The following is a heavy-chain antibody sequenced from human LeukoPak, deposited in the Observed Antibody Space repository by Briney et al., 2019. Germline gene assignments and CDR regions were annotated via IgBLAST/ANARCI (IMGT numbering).Heavy chain of an antibody. J-gene: IGHJ4*02. D-gene: IGHD3-9*01. CDR3: AKNLRLRYFDWLSSRPVDY. V-gene: IGHV3-30*02. CDR1: GFTFSSYG. CDR2: IRYDGSNK. Sequence: PGGSLRLSCAASGFTFSSYGMHWVRQAPGKGLEWVAFIRYDGSNKYYADSVKGRFTISRDNSKNTLYLQMNSLRAEDTAVYYCAKNLRLRYFDWLSSRPVDYWGQGTLVTVSS.